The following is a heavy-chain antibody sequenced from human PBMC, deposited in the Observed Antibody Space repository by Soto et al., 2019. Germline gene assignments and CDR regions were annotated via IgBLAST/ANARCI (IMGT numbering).Heavy chain of an antibody. V-gene: IGHV4-34*01. CDR3: ASGPPGRSSSCYTS. CDR2: INSRGST. D-gene: IGHD6-13*01. Sequence: SETLSLTCAVYGGSFSGYYWSWIRQPPGKGLEWIGEINSRGSTNYNPSLKSRVTISVDTSKNQFFLNLSSVTATDTAVYYCASGPPGRSSSCYTSCAQGTPGTVSA. CDR1: GGSFSGYY. J-gene: IGHJ5*02.